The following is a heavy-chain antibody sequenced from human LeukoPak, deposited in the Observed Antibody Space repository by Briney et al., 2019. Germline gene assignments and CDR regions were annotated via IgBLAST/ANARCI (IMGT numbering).Heavy chain of an antibody. Sequence: SVKVSCKASGGTFSSYAISWVRQAPGQGLEWMGGIIPIFGTANYAQEFQGRVTITADESTSTAYMELSSLRSEDTAVYYCARVPNYDYVWGSYRPNAFDIWGQGTMVTVSS. CDR1: GGTFSSYA. D-gene: IGHD3-16*02. J-gene: IGHJ3*02. CDR2: IIPIFGTA. CDR3: ARVPNYDYVWGSYRPNAFDI. V-gene: IGHV1-69*13.